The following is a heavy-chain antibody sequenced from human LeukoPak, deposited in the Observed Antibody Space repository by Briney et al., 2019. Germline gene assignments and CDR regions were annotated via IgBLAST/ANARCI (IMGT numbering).Heavy chain of an antibody. D-gene: IGHD3-22*01. V-gene: IGHV3-74*01. Sequence: PGGSLRFSCEASGFTFSRYWMHWVRQAPGKGLVWVSRIKSDGKTNYADSVKGRFTISRDNAKNTVSLQMDSLRAEDTGVYYCARAPSEVGGYYPEYFRHWGKGTLVTVSS. CDR2: IKSDGKT. J-gene: IGHJ1*01. CDR1: GFTFSRYW. CDR3: ARAPSEVGGYYPEYFRH.